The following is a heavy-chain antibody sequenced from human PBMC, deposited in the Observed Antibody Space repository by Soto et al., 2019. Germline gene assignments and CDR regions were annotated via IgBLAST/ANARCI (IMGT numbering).Heavy chain of an antibody. CDR1: GFTFSDYY. CDR3: AKDLHLRWYGMDV. Sequence: PGGSLRLSCAASGFTFSDYYMSWIRQAPGKGLEWVAVISYDGSNKYYADSVKGRFTISRDNSRNTLYLQMNSLRAEDTAVYYCAKDLHLRWYGMDVWGQGTTVTVSS. D-gene: IGHD4-17*01. CDR2: ISYDGSNK. J-gene: IGHJ6*02. V-gene: IGHV3-30*18.